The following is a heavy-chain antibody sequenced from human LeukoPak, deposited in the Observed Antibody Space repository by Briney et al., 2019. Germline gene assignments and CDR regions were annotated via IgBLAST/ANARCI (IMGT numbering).Heavy chain of an antibody. V-gene: IGHV1-69*06. Sequence: SVKVSCKASGGAFSNYAISWVRQAPGQGLEWMRGIIPIFGTANYAQKFQGRVTITADKSTSTAYMELSSLRSEDTAVYYCARVVSVWGSYRRDAFDIWGQGTMVTVSS. CDR2: IIPIFGTA. D-gene: IGHD3-16*02. CDR3: ARVVSVWGSYRRDAFDI. CDR1: GGAFSNYA. J-gene: IGHJ3*02.